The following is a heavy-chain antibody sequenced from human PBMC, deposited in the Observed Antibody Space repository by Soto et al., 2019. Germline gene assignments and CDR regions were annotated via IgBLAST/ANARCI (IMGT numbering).Heavy chain of an antibody. J-gene: IGHJ4*02. CDR3: ARSTYCNGGSCYPQY. D-gene: IGHD2-15*01. V-gene: IGHV3-30*03. CDR1: GFTFSDYG. CDR2: ISYDGSDR. Sequence: VGSLRLSCEGPGFTFSDYGFHWVRQAPGKGLEWVAMISYDGSDRYYRDSVQGRFTISRDDSKNTVFLQMNSLRTEDTAMYYCARSTYCNGGSCYPQYWGPGTLVTVSS.